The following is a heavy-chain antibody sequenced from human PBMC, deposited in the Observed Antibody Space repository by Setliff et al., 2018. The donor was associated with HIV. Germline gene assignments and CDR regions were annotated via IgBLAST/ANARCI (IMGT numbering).Heavy chain of an antibody. Sequence: ASVKVSCKASGYTFTSYYMHWVRQAPGQGLEGMRIINPSSGSTTYAQKFQGRVTMTRDTSTSTVYMKLSSLRSEDTAVYYCARDPAPSSSASYFQHWGQGTPVTVSS. CDR3: ARDPAPSSSASYFQH. J-gene: IGHJ1*01. CDR1: GYTFTSYY. V-gene: IGHV1-46*01. D-gene: IGHD6-6*01. CDR2: INPSSGST.